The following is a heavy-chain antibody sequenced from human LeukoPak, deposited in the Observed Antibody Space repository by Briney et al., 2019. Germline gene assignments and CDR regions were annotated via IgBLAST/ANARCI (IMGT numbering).Heavy chain of an antibody. CDR2: IYYSGST. V-gene: IGHV4-59*01. Sequence: SETLSLTCTVSGGSISSYYWSWIRQPPGRGLEWIGYIYYSGSTNYNPSLKSRVTISVDTSKNQFSLKLSSVTAADTTVYYCAREAGNYYDSSGIDNLFDYWGQGTLVTVSS. D-gene: IGHD3-22*01. J-gene: IGHJ4*02. CDR3: AREAGNYYDSSGIDNLFDY. CDR1: GGSISSYY.